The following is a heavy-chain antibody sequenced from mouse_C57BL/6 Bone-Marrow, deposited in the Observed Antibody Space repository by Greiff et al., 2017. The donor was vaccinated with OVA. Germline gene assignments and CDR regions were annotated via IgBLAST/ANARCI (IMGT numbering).Heavy chain of an antibody. D-gene: IGHD5-1*01. CDR3: TTNLFYWYFDV. Sequence: EVQLQQSGAELVRPGASVKLSCTASGFNIKDDYMHWVKQRPEQGLEWIGWIDPENGDTEYASKFQGKATITADTSSNTAYLQLSSLTSEDTAVYYCTTNLFYWYFDVWGTGTTVTVSS. J-gene: IGHJ1*03. V-gene: IGHV14-4*01. CDR1: GFNIKDDY. CDR2: IDPENGDT.